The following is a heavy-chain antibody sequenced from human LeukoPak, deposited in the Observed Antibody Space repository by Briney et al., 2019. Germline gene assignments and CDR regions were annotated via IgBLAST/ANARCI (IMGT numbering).Heavy chain of an antibody. CDR3: ARGRPAAAASDS. V-gene: IGHV3-66*01. CDR2: IFSGGGT. D-gene: IGHD6-13*01. Sequence: GGSLRLSCAASGFTFSSYAMSWVRQAPGKGLECVSVIFSGGGTYYADSVKGRFTTSRDNSKSTLYLQMNSLRAEDTAVYYCARGRPAAAASDSWGQGTLVTVSS. J-gene: IGHJ4*02. CDR1: GFTFSSYA.